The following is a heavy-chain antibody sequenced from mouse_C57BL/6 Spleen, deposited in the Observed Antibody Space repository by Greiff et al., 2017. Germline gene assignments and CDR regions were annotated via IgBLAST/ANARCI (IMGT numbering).Heavy chain of an antibody. CDR2: ISDGGSYT. CDR3: ARDSTTVVATGYFDV. Sequence: VMLVESGGGLVKPGGSLKLSCAASGFTFSSYAMSWVRQTPEKRLEWVATISDGGSYTYYPDNVKGRFTISRDNAKNNLYLQMSHLKSEDTAMYYCARDSTTVVATGYFDVWGTGTTVTVSS. V-gene: IGHV5-4*01. J-gene: IGHJ1*03. CDR1: GFTFSSYA. D-gene: IGHD1-1*01.